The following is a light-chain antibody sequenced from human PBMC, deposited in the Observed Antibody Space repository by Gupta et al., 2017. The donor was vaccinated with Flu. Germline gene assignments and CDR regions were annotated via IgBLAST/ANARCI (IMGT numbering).Light chain of an antibody. CDR3: QQYRSYPWT. Sequence: GDRVTITCRASQSSDSWLAWYQQKPGKAPKLLIYKTSNLESGVPSRFSGSGSGTEFTPTISSLQPDDFATYYCQQYRSYPWTFGQGTTVEIQ. J-gene: IGKJ1*01. CDR2: KTS. CDR1: QSSDSW. V-gene: IGKV1-5*03.